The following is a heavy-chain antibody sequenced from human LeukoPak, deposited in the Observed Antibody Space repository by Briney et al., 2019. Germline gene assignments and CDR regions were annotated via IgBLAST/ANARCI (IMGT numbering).Heavy chain of an antibody. J-gene: IGHJ6*03. CDR1: GYSISSGYY. V-gene: IGHV4-38-2*02. D-gene: IGHD3-10*01. CDR3: ARVFMVGLVYYYYMDV. CDR2: IYHSGST. Sequence: SETLSLTCTVSGYSISSGYYWGWIRQPPGKGLEWIGSIYHSGSTYYNPSLKSRVTISVDTSKNQFSLKLSSVTAADTAVYYCARVFMVGLVYYYYMDVWGKGTTVTVSS.